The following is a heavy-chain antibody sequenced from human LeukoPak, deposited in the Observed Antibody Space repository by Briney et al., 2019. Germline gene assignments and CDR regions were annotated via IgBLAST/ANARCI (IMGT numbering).Heavy chain of an antibody. D-gene: IGHD3-3*01. Sequence: SETLSLTCTVSGGSISSYYWSWIRQPPGKGLEWIGYIYYSGSTNYNPSLKSRVTIPVDTSKNQFSLKLSSVTAADTAVYYCARRYYDFWSGAHGAFDIWGQGTMVTVSS. J-gene: IGHJ3*02. V-gene: IGHV4-59*01. CDR3: ARRYYDFWSGAHGAFDI. CDR2: IYYSGST. CDR1: GGSISSYY.